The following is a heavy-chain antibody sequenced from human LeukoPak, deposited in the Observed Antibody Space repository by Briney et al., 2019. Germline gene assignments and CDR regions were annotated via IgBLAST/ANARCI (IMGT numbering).Heavy chain of an antibody. V-gene: IGHV4-59*01. CDR1: GGSISSYY. J-gene: IGHJ4*02. Sequence: PSETLSLTCTVSGGSISSYYWSWIRQPPGKGLEWIGYIHYSGSTNYNPSLKSRVTISVDTSKNQFSLKLSSVTAADTAVYYCARASSSWHEDYFDYWGQGTLVTVSS. D-gene: IGHD6-13*01. CDR3: ARASSSWHEDYFDY. CDR2: IHYSGST.